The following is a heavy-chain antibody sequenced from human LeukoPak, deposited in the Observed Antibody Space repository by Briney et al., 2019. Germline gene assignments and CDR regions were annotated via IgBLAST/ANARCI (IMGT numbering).Heavy chain of an antibody. CDR2: INPNSGGT. Sequence: ASVKVSCKASGYTFTGYYMHWVRQAPGQGLEWMGWINPNSGGTNYAQKFQGRVTMTRDTSISTAYMELRSLRSDDTAVYYCARDIFPVTEFATSVTFDYWGQGTLVTASS. J-gene: IGHJ4*02. CDR3: ARDIFPVTEFATSVTFDY. CDR1: GYTFTGYY. D-gene: IGHD3-3*02. V-gene: IGHV1-2*02.